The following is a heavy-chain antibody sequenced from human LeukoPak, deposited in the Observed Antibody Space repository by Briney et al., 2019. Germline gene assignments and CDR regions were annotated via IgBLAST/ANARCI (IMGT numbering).Heavy chain of an antibody. Sequence: GGSLRLSCAASGFSFSSYAMNWVRQAPGEGLERLSGITGSGGSTYYADSVKGRFTISRDNSKDTLYLQMNSLRAEDTAVYYCAKGLTSGWSVDAFDMWGQGTMVTVSS. CDR1: GFSFSSYA. CDR3: AKGLTSGWSVDAFDM. J-gene: IGHJ3*02. V-gene: IGHV3-23*01. D-gene: IGHD6-19*01. CDR2: ITGSGGST.